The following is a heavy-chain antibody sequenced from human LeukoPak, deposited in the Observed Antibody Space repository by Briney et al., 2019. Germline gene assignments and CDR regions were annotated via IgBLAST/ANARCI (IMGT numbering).Heavy chain of an antibody. CDR1: GYTFTNYG. V-gene: IGHV1-18*01. J-gene: IGHJ4*02. CDR3: ARDSGLLWCYSRY. Sequence: ASVRVSCRASGYTFTNYGISGVRQAPGQGGEWMGWISADSGNTNYSEKLQGRVTITTDTSTSTAYMELRSLRSDDTAVYYCARDSGLLWCYSRYWGQGTLVTVSS. D-gene: IGHD2-21*01. CDR2: ISADSGNT.